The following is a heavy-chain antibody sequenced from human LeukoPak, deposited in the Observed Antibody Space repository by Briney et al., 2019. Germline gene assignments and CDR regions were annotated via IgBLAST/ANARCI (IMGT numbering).Heavy chain of an antibody. V-gene: IGHV3-7*01. CDR3: ARKHYYDSSALDY. J-gene: IGHJ4*02. CDR2: IKQDGSEK. CDR1: GFTFSSYS. D-gene: IGHD3-22*01. Sequence: GGSLRLSCAASGFTFSSYSMNWVRQAPVKGLEWVANIKQDGSEKYYVDSVKGRFTISRDNAKNSLYLQMNSLRAEDTAVYYCARKHYYDSSALDYWGQGTLVTVSS.